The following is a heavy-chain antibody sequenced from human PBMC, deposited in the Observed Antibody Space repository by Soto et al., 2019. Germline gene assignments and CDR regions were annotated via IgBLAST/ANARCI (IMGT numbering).Heavy chain of an antibody. D-gene: IGHD1-7*01. CDR3: TTDEGLPWAGTTRLA. CDR2: IKSKTDGGTT. CDR1: GFTFSNAW. J-gene: IGHJ5*02. V-gene: IGHV3-15*07. Sequence: VQLVESGGGLVKPGGSLRLSCAASGFTFSNAWMNWVRQAPGKGLEWVGRIKSKTDGGTTDYAAPVKGRFTISRDDSKNTLYLQMNSLKTEDTAVYYCTTDEGLPWAGTTRLAWGQGTLVTVSS.